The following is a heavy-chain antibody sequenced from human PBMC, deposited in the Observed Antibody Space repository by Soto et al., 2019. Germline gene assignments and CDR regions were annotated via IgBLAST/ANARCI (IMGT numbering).Heavy chain of an antibody. J-gene: IGHJ4*02. CDR1: GFTFSSRW. D-gene: IGHD6-13*01. V-gene: IGHV3-7*02. CDR2: IKQDENGK. CDR3: ATHDGPAAAGLVLDF. Sequence: EVQLVESGGGLVQPGGSLRLSCEASGFTFSSRWMTWVRQGPGKGLEWVANIKQDENGKDYVDSVKGRFTISRDNAKNSLDLQMSRLRPEDTAVYYFATHDGPAAAGLVLDFWGQGTLVTVSS.